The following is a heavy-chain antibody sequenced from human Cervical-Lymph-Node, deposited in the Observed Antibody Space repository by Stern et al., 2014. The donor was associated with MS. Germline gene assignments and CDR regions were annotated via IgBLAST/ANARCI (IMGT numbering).Heavy chain of an antibody. J-gene: IGHJ4*02. V-gene: IGHV1-2*06. CDR2: INPNSGGT. CDR1: GYTFIDYY. Sequence: VQLVESGAEVKKPGASVKVSCRASGYTFIDYYVHWVRQAPGQGLEWMGRINPNSGGTNYAQRFQGRVTMTRDTSISTAYMELSSLTSDDTAVYYCVRGYMGGDWGQGALVTVSS. D-gene: IGHD5-12*01. CDR3: VRGYMGGD.